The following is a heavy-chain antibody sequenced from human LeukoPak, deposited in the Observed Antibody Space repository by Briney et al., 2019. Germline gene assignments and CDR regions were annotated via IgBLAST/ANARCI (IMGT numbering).Heavy chain of an antibody. CDR2: IYYSGGT. V-gene: IGHV4-59*07. Sequence: PSATLSLTCNVSGGSISGYYWSWIRQPPGQGLEWIGRIYYSGGTNYNPSLKSRVTISVETSKNQFALKLSSVTAADTAVYYCARSPSPSHYYHGMDVWGQGTTVTVSS. D-gene: IGHD2-2*01. CDR1: GGSISGYY. J-gene: IGHJ6*02. CDR3: ARSPSPSHYYHGMDV.